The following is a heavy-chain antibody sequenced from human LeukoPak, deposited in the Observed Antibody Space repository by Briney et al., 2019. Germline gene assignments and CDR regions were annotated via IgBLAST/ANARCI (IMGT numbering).Heavy chain of an antibody. J-gene: IGHJ4*02. CDR2: IYYSGST. CDR1: GGSISSYY. Sequence: SETLSLTCTVSGGSISSYYWSWIRQPPGKGLEWIGYIYYSGSTNYNPSLKSRVTISVDTSKNQFSLKLSSVTAADTAVYYCARGGYSYDDYWGQGALVTVSS. CDR3: ARGGYSYDDY. D-gene: IGHD5-18*01. V-gene: IGHV4-59*01.